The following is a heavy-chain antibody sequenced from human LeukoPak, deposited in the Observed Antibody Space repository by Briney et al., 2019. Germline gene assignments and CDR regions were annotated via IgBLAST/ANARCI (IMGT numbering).Heavy chain of an antibody. Sequence: GSLRLSCVAAGFTFGKNWISWVRQRSGKGLEWIGEIYHSGSPNYNPSLKSRVTISVDKSRNHFSLNLSSVTAADTAVYYCARPSGSIFDYWGQGTLVTVSS. V-gene: IGHV4-4*02. J-gene: IGHJ4*02. D-gene: IGHD1-26*01. CDR3: ARPSGSIFDY. CDR2: IYHSGSP. CDR1: AGFTFGKNW.